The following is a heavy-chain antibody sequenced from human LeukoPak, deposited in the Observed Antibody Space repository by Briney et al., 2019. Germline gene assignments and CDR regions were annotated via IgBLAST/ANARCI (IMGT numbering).Heavy chain of an antibody. J-gene: IGHJ4*02. V-gene: IGHV3-74*01. CDR2: INSDGSST. CDR1: GLTFSSSW. Sequence: GGSLRLSCAASGLTFSSSWMHWVRQAPGKGLVWVSRINSDGSSTSYADSVKGRFTISRDNAKNTLYLQMNSLRADDTAVYYCASDTVDTALGIDYWGQGTLVTVSS. CDR3: ASDTVDTALGIDY. D-gene: IGHD5-18*01.